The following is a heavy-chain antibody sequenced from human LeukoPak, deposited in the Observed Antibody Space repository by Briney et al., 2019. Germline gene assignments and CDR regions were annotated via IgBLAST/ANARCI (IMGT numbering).Heavy chain of an antibody. V-gene: IGHV1-2*02. D-gene: IGHD3-22*01. J-gene: IGHJ3*02. CDR3: AREDSSVSFGENAFDI. CDR2: INPNSGGT. CDR1: GYTFTGYY. Sequence: ASVKVSCKASGYTFTGYYMHWVRQAPGQGLEWMGWINPNSGGTNYAQKFQGRVTMTRDTSISTAYMELSRLRSDDTAVYYCAREDSSVSFGENAFDIWGQGTMVTVSS.